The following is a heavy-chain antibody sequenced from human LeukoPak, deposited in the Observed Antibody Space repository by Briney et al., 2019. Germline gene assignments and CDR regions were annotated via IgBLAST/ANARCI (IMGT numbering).Heavy chain of an antibody. J-gene: IGHJ4*02. V-gene: IGHV3-7*01. Sequence: PGGSLRLSCTAFGFTFDNYWMSWVRQAPGKGLEWVANIRQDGREKYYVDSVKGRFSISRDNAKSSLYLQMNTLRAEDTAVYFCARDSYYDTCGLRLYWGQGTLVTVSS. CDR1: GFTFDNYW. CDR3: ARDSYYDTCGLRLY. CDR2: IRQDGREK. D-gene: IGHD3-22*01.